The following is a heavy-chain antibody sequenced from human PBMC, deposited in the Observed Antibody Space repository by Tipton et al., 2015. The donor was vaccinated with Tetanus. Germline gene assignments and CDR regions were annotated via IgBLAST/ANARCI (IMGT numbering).Heavy chain of an antibody. D-gene: IGHD5-12*01. CDR2: IYDSGNT. J-gene: IGHJ4*02. Sequence: LRLSCTVSGDSISTGGYSWNWIRQLPGKGLEWIGYIYDSGNTHYNPSLKSRVTISIDGSKTQFSLKLTSVTAADTAVYYCARNHPPRGYPYGGFHSWGQGTLVTVSS. CDR1: GDSISTGGYS. V-gene: IGHV4-31*02. CDR3: ARNHPPRGYPYGGFHS.